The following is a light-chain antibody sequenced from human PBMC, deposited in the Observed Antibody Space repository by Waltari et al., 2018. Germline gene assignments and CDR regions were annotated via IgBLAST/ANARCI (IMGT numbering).Light chain of an antibody. CDR3: PQATQLPYT. CDR1: QGLVHSDGNTY. CDR2: GMS. V-gene: IGKV2-24*01. J-gene: IGKJ2*01. Sequence: DIAMTQAPLSSLFTLRRPASISCRSGQGLVHSDGNTYLSWFQQRPGQPPRLLIYGMSTWFSGVPDRFSGSGAGTDFTLKISSVEAEDVGVYYCPQATQLPYTFGQGTKLEIK.